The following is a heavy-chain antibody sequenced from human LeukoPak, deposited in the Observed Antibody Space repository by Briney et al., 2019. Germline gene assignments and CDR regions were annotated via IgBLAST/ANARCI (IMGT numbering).Heavy chain of an antibody. J-gene: IGHJ4*02. V-gene: IGHV3-30*02. CDR2: IRYDGSNK. Sequence: PGGSLRLSCAAPGFTFSSYGMHWVRQAPGKGLEWVAFIRYDGSNKYYADSVKGRFTISRDNSKNTLYLQMNSLRAEDTAVYYCAKDLVGATTHWGQGTLVTVSS. CDR1: GFTFSSYG. D-gene: IGHD1-26*01. CDR3: AKDLVGATTH.